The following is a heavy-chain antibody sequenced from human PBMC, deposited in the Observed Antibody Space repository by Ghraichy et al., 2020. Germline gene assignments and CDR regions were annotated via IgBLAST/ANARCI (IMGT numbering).Heavy chain of an antibody. Sequence: SETLSLTCAVYGGSFSGYYWSWIHQPPGKGLEWIGEINHSGSTNYNPSLKSRVTISVDTSKNQFSLKLSSVTAADTAVYYCARVRKVAARPFDYWGQGTLVTVSS. V-gene: IGHV4-34*01. D-gene: IGHD6-6*01. CDR1: GGSFSGYY. CDR3: ARVRKVAARPFDY. CDR2: INHSGST. J-gene: IGHJ4*02.